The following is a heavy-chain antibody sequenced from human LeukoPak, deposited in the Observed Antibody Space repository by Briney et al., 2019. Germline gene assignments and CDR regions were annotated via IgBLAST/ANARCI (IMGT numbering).Heavy chain of an antibody. J-gene: IGHJ4*02. CDR3: ARVSRVGHYYGSGSYI. Sequence: GASVKVSCKASGYTFTGYYMHWVRQAPGQGLEWMGWINPNSGGTNYAQKFQGWVTMTRDTSISTAYMELSRLRSDDTAVYYCARVSRVGHYYGSGSYIWGQGTLVTVSS. CDR1: GYTFTGYY. CDR2: INPNSGGT. V-gene: IGHV1-2*04. D-gene: IGHD3-10*01.